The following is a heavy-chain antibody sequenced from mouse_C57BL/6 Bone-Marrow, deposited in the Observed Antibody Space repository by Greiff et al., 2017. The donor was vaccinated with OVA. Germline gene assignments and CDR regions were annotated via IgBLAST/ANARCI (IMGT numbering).Heavy chain of an antibody. J-gene: IGHJ4*01. D-gene: IGHD1-2*01. CDR1: GYAFSSYW. V-gene: IGHV1-80*01. CDR2: IYPGDGDT. CDR3: ARSEGTTAAMDY. Sequence: QVQLQQSGAELVKPGASVKISCKASGYAFSSYWMNWVKQRPGKGLEWIGQIYPGDGDTNYNGKFKGKATLTADKSSSTAYMQLSSLTSEDSAVYFCARSEGTTAAMDYWGQGTSVTVSS.